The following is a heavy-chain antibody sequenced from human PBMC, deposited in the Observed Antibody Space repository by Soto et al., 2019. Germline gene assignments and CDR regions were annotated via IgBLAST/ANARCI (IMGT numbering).Heavy chain of an antibody. D-gene: IGHD2-15*01. V-gene: IGHV3-33*01. CDR1: GFTFSTYG. CDR3: ARDCSGGSCSYLDN. Sequence: QVHLVESGGGAVQPGRSLRLSCAASGFTFSTYGMHLVRQSPGKGLVWVAVTWYDGSNSFYADSVKGRFAISRDNSKRTLYLQLDRLRVEHTAVYYCARDCSGGSCSYLDNWGKGTLVTVSS. J-gene: IGHJ4*02. CDR2: TWYDGSNS.